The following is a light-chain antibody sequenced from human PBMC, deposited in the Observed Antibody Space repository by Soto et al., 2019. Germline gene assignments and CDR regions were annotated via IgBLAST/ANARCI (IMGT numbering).Light chain of an antibody. CDR3: QQSFNTPRT. V-gene: IGKV1-39*01. CDR2: GAS. Sequence: DIQMTQSPSSLSASVGDRVTITCRASQSIRTYVNWYQQKPGKAPNLLLYGASSLQSGVPSRFSGSGSGTDFTLTISSLQPDDFATYYCQQSFNTPRTFGQGTKVEIK. J-gene: IGKJ1*01. CDR1: QSIRTY.